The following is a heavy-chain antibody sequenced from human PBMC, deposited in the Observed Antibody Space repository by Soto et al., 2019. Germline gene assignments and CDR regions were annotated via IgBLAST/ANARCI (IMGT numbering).Heavy chain of an antibody. CDR2: ISGSGGST. Sequence: PGGSLRLSCAASGFTFSSYAMSWVRQAPGKGLEWVSAISGSGGSTYYADSVKGRFTISRDNSKNTLYLQMNSLRAEDTAVYYCARTLTGSYGMDVWGQGTTVTVSS. J-gene: IGHJ6*02. D-gene: IGHD1-20*01. V-gene: IGHV3-23*01. CDR3: ARTLTGSYGMDV. CDR1: GFTFSSYA.